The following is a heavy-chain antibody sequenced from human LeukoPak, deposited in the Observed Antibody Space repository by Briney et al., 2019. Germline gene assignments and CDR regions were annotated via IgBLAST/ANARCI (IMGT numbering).Heavy chain of an antibody. Sequence: GGSLRLSCAASGFTFSSYGMHWVRQAPGKGLEWVAFIRYDGSNKYYAGSVKGRFTISRDNSKNTLYLQMNSLRAEDTAVYYCAKDYYDSSGPTGYFDYWGQGTLVTVSS. J-gene: IGHJ4*02. CDR3: AKDYYDSSGPTGYFDY. CDR2: IRYDGSNK. V-gene: IGHV3-30*02. D-gene: IGHD3-22*01. CDR1: GFTFSSYG.